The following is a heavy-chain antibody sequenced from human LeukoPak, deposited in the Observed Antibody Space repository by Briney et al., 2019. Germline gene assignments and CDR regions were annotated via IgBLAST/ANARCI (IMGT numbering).Heavy chain of an antibody. CDR1: GFTFSSYG. V-gene: IGHV3-21*01. CDR2: ISSSSSYI. Sequence: GGSLRLSCAASGFTFSSYGMHWVRRAPGKGLEWVSSISSSSSYIYYADSVKGRFTISRDNAKNSLYLQMNSLRAEDTAVYYCAIEGYSYGYDYWGQGTLVTVSS. D-gene: IGHD5-18*01. J-gene: IGHJ4*02. CDR3: AIEGYSYGYDY.